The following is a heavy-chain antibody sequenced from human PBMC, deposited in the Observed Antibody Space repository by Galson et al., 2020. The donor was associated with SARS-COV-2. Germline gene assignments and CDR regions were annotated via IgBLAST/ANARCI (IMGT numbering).Heavy chain of an antibody. CDR1: GFTFSFYA. V-gene: IGHV3-23*01. D-gene: IGHD6-19*01. Sequence: GESLKISCAASGFTFSFYAMSWVRQAPGKGLEWVSAISGSGSTTYYADSVKGRFSISRDNSRNTLFLQMNSVRAEDTAVYYCAKAGSSGWSNWFDPWGQGTLVTVSS. CDR2: ISGSGSTT. CDR3: AKAGSSGWSNWFDP. J-gene: IGHJ5*02.